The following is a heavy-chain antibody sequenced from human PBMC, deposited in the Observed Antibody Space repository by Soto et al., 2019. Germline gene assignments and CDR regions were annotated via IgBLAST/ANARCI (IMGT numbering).Heavy chain of an antibody. CDR2: INLSAGST. CDR1: GHTFTSYY. J-gene: IGHJ4*02. Sequence: ASVKVSCKASGHTFTSYYMHWVRQAPGQGLEWIGIINLSAGSTSYAQKFQGRVTITRDTSTSTAYMELRSLRSDDTAVYYCARGGNWIPEYYFDYWGQGTLVTVSS. V-gene: IGHV1-46*01. D-gene: IGHD1-1*01. CDR3: ARGGNWIPEYYFDY.